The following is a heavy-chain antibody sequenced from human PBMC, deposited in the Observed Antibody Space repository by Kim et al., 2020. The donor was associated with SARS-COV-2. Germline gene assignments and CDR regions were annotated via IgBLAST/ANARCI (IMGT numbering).Heavy chain of an antibody. CDR3: ARCWSGSTLIYRFDP. CDR2: INHSGST. Sequence: SETLSLTCAVYGGSFSGYHWSWIRQPPGKGLEWIGEINHSGSTNYNPSLESRVTISVDTSKNQFSLKLSSLTAADTAVYYCARCWSGSTLIYRFDPWGQG. J-gene: IGHJ5*02. D-gene: IGHD1-7*01. V-gene: IGHV4-34*01. CDR1: GGSFSGYH.